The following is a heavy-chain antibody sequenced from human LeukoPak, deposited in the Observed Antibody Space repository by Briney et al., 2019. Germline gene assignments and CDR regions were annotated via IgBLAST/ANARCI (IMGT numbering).Heavy chain of an antibody. V-gene: IGHV4-31*03. CDR1: GGSISSGGYY. CDR3: ARGYSSGYPDAFDI. D-gene: IGHD3-22*01. J-gene: IGHJ3*02. Sequence: SETLSLTCTVSGGSISSGGYYWSWIRQHPGTGLEWIGYIYYSGSTYYNPSLKSRVTISVDTSKNQFSLKLSSVTAADTAVYYCARGYSSGYPDAFDIWGQGTMVTVSS. CDR2: IYYSGST.